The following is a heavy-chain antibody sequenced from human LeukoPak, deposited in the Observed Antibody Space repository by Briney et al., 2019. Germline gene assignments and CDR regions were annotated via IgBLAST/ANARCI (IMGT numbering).Heavy chain of an antibody. Sequence: GGSLRLSCAVSGFTFSDYYMSWIRQAPGKGLEWVSYISSSSSYTNYADSVKGRFTISRDNAKNSLYLQMNSLRAEDTAVYYCARYCSSTTCYDYWGQGTLVTVSS. V-gene: IGHV3-11*03. CDR2: ISSSSSYT. D-gene: IGHD2-2*01. CDR1: GFTFSDYY. CDR3: ARYCSSTTCYDY. J-gene: IGHJ4*02.